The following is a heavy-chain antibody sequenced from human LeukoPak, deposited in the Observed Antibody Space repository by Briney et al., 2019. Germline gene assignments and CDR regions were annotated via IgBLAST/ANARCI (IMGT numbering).Heavy chain of an antibody. CDR1: GFTFSSYG. CDR2: IRYDGSNK. CDR3: AKGQYYDSSGPDY. J-gene: IGHJ4*02. Sequence: GGSLRLSCAASGFTFSSYGMHWVRQAPGKGLEWVAFIRYDGSNKYYADSVKGRFTISRDNSKNTLYLQMNSLRAEDTAVYYCAKGQYYDSSGPDYWGQGTLVTVSS. V-gene: IGHV3-30*02. D-gene: IGHD3-22*01.